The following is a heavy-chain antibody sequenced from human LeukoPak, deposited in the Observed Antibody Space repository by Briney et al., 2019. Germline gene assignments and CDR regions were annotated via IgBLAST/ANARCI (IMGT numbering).Heavy chain of an antibody. V-gene: IGHV3-72*01. J-gene: IGHJ3*02. CDR1: GFTFSDHY. CDR2: TRNKANSYTT. CDR3: ARGGSMRAFDI. Sequence: HAGGSLRLSCAASGFTFSDHYMDWVRQAPGKGLEWVGRTRNKANSYTTEYAASVKGRFTISRDDSKHSLYLQMNSLKTEDTAVYYCARGGSMRAFDIWGQGTMVTVSS.